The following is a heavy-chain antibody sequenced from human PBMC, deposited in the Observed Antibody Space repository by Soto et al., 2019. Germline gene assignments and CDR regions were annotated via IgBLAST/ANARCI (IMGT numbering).Heavy chain of an antibody. Sequence: QVQLVQSGAEVKKPGSSVKVSCKASGGTFSSYAISWVRQATGQGLEWMGGIIPIFGTANYAQKFQGRVTITADESTSTAYMELSSLRSEDTAVYYCARDWGTFYSSSWSNDYYYGMDVWGQGTTVTVSS. CDR3: ARDWGTFYSSSWSNDYYYGMDV. J-gene: IGHJ6*02. CDR1: GGTFSSYA. CDR2: IIPIFGTA. V-gene: IGHV1-69*01. D-gene: IGHD6-13*01.